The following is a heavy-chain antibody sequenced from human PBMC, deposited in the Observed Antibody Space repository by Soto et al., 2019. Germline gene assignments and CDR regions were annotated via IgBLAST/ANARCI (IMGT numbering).Heavy chain of an antibody. J-gene: IGHJ4*02. CDR3: ARGSSSFFDY. Sequence: PGGSLRLSCAASGFTFSSYSMNWVRQAPGKGLEWVSSISIISSYISYEDSVKGRFTISRDNAKNSLYLLMNSLRAEDTAVYYCARGSSSFFDYWGQGTLVTVSS. V-gene: IGHV3-21*01. CDR2: ISIISSYI. CDR1: GFTFSSYS. D-gene: IGHD6-6*01.